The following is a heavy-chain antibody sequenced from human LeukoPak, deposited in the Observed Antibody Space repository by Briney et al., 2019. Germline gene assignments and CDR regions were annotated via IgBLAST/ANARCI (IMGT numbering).Heavy chain of an antibody. D-gene: IGHD2-2*02. CDR2: IYHNGST. CDR1: GYSISSGYY. J-gene: IGHJ6*03. Sequence: SETLSLTCTVSGYSISSGYYWGWIRQPPGKGLEWIGSIYHNGSTYYNPSLKSRVTISVDTSKNQFSLKLSSVTAADTAVYYCARRGDCSSTSCYTGGYYYYYMDVWGKGTTVTVSS. CDR3: ARRGDCSSTSCYTGGYYYYYMDV. V-gene: IGHV4-38-2*02.